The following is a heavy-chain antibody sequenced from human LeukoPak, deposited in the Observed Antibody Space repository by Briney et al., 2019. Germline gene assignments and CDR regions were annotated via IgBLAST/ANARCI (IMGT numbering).Heavy chain of an antibody. J-gene: IGHJ6*02. CDR3: AKGFKAYYYYGMDV. CDR2: ISDSGGST. V-gene: IGHV3-23*01. Sequence: PGGSLRLSCAVSGFTFSNYAMSWGPQAPGKGLEWVSVISDSGGSTYYADSVKGRFTISRDNSKNTLYLQMNSLRAEDTAVYYCAKGFKAYYYYGMDVWGQGTTVTVSS. CDR1: GFTFSNYA.